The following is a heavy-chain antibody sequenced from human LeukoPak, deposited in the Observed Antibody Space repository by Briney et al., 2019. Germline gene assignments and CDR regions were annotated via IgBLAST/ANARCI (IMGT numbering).Heavy chain of an antibody. V-gene: IGHV4-59*01. Sequence: SETLSLTCIVSGGSINSYYWSWIRQPPGKGLEWIGYIYYSGSTNYNPSLKSRVTISVDTSKNQFSLKLSSVTAADTAVYYCARGLDYYDSSGYYWNFDYWGQGTLVTVSS. CDR3: ARGLDYYDSSGYYWNFDY. CDR2: IYYSGST. D-gene: IGHD3-22*01. J-gene: IGHJ4*02. CDR1: GGSINSYY.